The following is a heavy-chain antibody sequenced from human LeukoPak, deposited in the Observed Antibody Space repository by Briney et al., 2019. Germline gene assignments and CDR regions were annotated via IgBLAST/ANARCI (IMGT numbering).Heavy chain of an antibody. CDR1: GDSISSDY. J-gene: IGHJ4*02. D-gene: IGHD2-15*01. V-gene: IGHV4-59*08. Sequence: SETLSLTCNVSGDSISSDYWSWIRQPPGKGLEWMVYINYSGRSSYNPALKSRVTISVDTSSNQVSLKLRSVTAADTAVYYCARLDCSADACYNYWGLGSLFTVSS. CDR2: INYSGRS. CDR3: ARLDCSADACYNY.